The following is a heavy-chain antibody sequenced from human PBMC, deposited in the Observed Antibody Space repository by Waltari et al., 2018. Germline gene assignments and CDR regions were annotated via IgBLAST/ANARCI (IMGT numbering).Heavy chain of an antibody. D-gene: IGHD5-12*01. CDR1: GFTFSSYG. CDR3: AKGDSGHAPPGGFDY. V-gene: IGHV3-30*18. J-gene: IGHJ4*02. Sequence: QVQLVESGGGVVQPGRSLRLSCAASGFTFSSYGMHWVRQAPGKGLEWVAVISYDGSKKYDADTVEGRFTIARDYSKNKLYLQMNSLRAEDTAVYYCAKGDSGHAPPGGFDYWGQGTLVIGSS. CDR2: ISYDGSKK.